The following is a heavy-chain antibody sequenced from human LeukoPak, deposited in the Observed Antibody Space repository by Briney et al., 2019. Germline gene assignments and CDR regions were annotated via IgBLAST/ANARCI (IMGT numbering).Heavy chain of an antibody. CDR1: GYTFTGYY. Sequence: ASVKVSCKASGYTFTGYYMHWVRQAPGQGLEWMGWISAYNGNTNYAQKLQGRVTMTTDTSTSTAYMELRSLRSDDTAVYYCARGRGGWLQFWYFDYWGQGTLVTVSS. CDR2: ISAYNGNT. V-gene: IGHV1-18*04. CDR3: ARGRGGWLQFWYFDY. D-gene: IGHD5-12*01. J-gene: IGHJ4*02.